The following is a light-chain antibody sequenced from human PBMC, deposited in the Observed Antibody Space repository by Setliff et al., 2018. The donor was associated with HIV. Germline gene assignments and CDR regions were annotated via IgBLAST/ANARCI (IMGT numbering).Light chain of an antibody. J-gene: IGLJ3*02. CDR3: CSYAGSYNGV. Sequence: QSALTQPASVSGSPGQSITISCTGTSSDVGGYNYVSWYQQHPGKVPKLMIYDVTKRPSGVPDRFSASKSGNTASLTISGLQAEDEADYYCCSYAGSYNGVFGGGTKVTVL. V-gene: IGLV2-11*01. CDR2: DVT. CDR1: SSDVGGYNY.